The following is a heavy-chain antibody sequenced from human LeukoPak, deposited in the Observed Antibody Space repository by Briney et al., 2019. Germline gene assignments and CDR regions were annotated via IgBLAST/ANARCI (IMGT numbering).Heavy chain of an antibody. CDR1: GGSISSSNW. J-gene: IGHJ4*02. CDR2: IYHSGST. V-gene: IGHV4-4*02. D-gene: IGHD2-2*01. Sequence: SETLSLTCAVSGGSISSSNWWSWVRPPPGKGLEWIGEIYHSGSTNYNPSLKSRVTISVDKSKTQFSLRLSSVTAADTAMYYCAKVRFAQLLSFDYWGQGTLVTVSS. CDR3: AKVRFAQLLSFDY.